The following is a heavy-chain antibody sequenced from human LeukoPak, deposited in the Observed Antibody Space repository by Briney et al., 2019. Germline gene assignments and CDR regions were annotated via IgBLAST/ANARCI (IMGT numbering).Heavy chain of an antibody. CDR1: GFTFSSYS. V-gene: IGHV3-23*01. Sequence: GGSLRLSCAASGFTFSSYSMSWIRQAPGKGLAWVSGINRSGGSTYYAASVKRRITISRHHSNNTLYLQMNRLRAEDTAVYYCAKDGHNSDFWSGFRAHMDIWGKGTTVTVSS. D-gene: IGHD3-3*01. J-gene: IGHJ6*03. CDR3: AKDGHNSDFWSGFRAHMDI. CDR2: INRSGGST.